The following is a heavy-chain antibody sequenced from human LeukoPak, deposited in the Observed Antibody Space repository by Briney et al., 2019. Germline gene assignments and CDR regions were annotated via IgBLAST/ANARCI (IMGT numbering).Heavy chain of an antibody. Sequence: SETLSLTCAVSGGSFSGYYWSWIRQPPGKGLEWIGEISHSGSTNYNPSLKSRVTISVDTSKNQFSLKLSSVTAADTAVYYCARGLEYSSSWYYYYYYMDVWGKGTTVTVSS. J-gene: IGHJ6*03. CDR1: GGSFSGYY. D-gene: IGHD6-13*01. CDR3: ARGLEYSSSWYYYYYYMDV. CDR2: ISHSGST. V-gene: IGHV4-34*01.